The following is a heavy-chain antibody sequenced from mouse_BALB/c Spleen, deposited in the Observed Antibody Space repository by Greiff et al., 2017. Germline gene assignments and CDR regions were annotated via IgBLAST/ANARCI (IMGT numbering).Heavy chain of an antibody. CDR3: VRGGYDVGAMDY. CDR2: IWTGGGT. CDR1: GFSLTSYD. V-gene: IGHV2-9-2*01. J-gene: IGHJ4*01. Sequence: VQLVESGPGLVAPSQSLSITCTVSGFSLTSYDISWIRQPPGKGLEWLGVIWTGGGTNYNSAFMSRLSISKDNSKSQVFLKMNSLQTDDTAIYYCVRGGYDVGAMDYWGQGTSVTVSS. D-gene: IGHD2-14*01.